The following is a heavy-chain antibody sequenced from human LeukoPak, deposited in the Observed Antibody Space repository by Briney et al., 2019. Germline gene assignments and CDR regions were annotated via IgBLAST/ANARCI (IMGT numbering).Heavy chain of an antibody. CDR3: ARGAPPDC. CDR1: GFSVSSNY. J-gene: IGHJ4*02. Sequence: GGSLRLSCAASGFSVSSNYMSWVRQAPGKGLEWVSLIYSGGSTYYADSVKGRFTISRDNSKNTLFLQMNSLRAEDTAVYYCARGAPPDCWGQGTLITVSS. V-gene: IGHV3-66*01. CDR2: IYSGGST.